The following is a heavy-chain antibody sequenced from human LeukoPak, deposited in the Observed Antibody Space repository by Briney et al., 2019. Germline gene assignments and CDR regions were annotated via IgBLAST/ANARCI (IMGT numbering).Heavy chain of an antibody. V-gene: IGHV5-51*01. CDR2: IYPGDSDT. Sequence: GESLKISCKGSGYNFTSYWIGWVRQMPGKGLEWMGIIYPGDSDTRYSPSFQGQVTISADKSISTAYLQWSSLKASDTAMYYCARRNYDFWSGYAFDIWGQGTMVTVSS. D-gene: IGHD3-3*01. CDR1: GYNFTSYW. J-gene: IGHJ3*02. CDR3: ARRNYDFWSGYAFDI.